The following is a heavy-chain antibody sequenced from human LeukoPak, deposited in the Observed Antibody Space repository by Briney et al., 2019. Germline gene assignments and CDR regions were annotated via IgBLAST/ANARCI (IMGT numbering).Heavy chain of an antibody. CDR1: GFTFSSYE. V-gene: IGHV3-48*03. CDR2: FTTSGSTSTI. Sequence: GGSLRLSCAASGFTFSSYEMIWVRQAPGKGLEWVSYFTTSGSTSTIYYAESVRGRFTISRDNAKNSLYLQMNSLRAENTAYYYSAKGSGMDDWGKGTTVTVSS. J-gene: IGHJ6*04. CDR3: AKGSGMDD.